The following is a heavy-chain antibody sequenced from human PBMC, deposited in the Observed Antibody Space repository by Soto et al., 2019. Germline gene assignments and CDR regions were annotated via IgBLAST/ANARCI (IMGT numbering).Heavy chain of an antibody. J-gene: IGHJ4*02. CDR2: INQDGSEK. V-gene: IGHV3-7*01. CDR3: SRSLNS. Sequence: GGSLRLSCAASGFTFSTYWMDWVRQTPGKWLEWVANINQDGSEKNYVDSVKGRFTIYRDNAKNSLYLQMSSLTAEDSALYYCSRSLNSWGQGTLVTVSS. CDR1: GFTFSTYW.